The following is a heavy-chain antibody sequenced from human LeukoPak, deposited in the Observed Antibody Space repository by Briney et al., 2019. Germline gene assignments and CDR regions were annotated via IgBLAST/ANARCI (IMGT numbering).Heavy chain of an antibody. J-gene: IGHJ4*02. CDR3: AKDDYDSSAYAMDVDY. CDR2: ISYDGSNK. CDR1: GFTFSSYA. D-gene: IGHD3-22*01. V-gene: IGHV3-30-3*01. Sequence: PGRSLRLSCAASGFTFSSYAMHWVRQAPGKGLEWVAVISYDGSNKYYADSVKGRFTISRDNSKNTLYLQMNSLRAEDTAVYYCAKDDYDSSAYAMDVDYWGQGTLVTVSS.